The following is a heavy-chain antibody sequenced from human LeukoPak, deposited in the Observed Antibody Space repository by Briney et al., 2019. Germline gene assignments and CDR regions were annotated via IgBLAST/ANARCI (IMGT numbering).Heavy chain of an antibody. CDR3: VLGFGPSPTVGHNVPVY. J-gene: IGHJ4*02. V-gene: IGHV1-3*01. Sequence: ASVKVSCKASGYSFTDYAMHWVRQAPGQRLEWMGWINAANGSTKYSQKFQGRVTITRDTSASRAYMELSSLRSEDTAVYYCVLGFGPSPTVGHNVPVYWGQGTLVTVSS. D-gene: IGHD3-10*01. CDR1: GYSFTDYA. CDR2: INAANGST.